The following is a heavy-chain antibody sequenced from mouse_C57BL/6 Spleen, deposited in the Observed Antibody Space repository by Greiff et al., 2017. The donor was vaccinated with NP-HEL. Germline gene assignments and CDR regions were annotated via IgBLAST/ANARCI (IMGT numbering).Heavy chain of an antibody. Sequence: VQLQQSGPELVKPGASVKISCKASGYSFTGYYMNWVKQSPEKSLEWIGEINPSTGGTTYNQKFKAKATLTVDKSSSTAYMQLKSLTSEDSAVYYCANLRFDYWGQGTTLTVSS. V-gene: IGHV1-42*01. D-gene: IGHD1-1*01. CDR3: ANLRFDY. J-gene: IGHJ2*01. CDR1: GYSFTGYY. CDR2: INPSTGGT.